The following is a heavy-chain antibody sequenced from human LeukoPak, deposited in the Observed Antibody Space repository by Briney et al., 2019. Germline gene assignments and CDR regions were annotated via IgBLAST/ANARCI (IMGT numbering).Heavy chain of an antibody. J-gene: IGHJ2*01. Sequence: PGGSLRLSCAASGFTFSSYAMSWVRQAPGKGLEWVSAVSGNGAGTFYTDSVKGRSTISRDNSRHTLYLQMDSLRAEDTAVYYCAKVWADYDFWSAYYWYFDLWGRGTLVTVSS. CDR2: VSGNGAGT. D-gene: IGHD3-3*01. CDR3: AKVWADYDFWSAYYWYFDL. CDR1: GFTFSSYA. V-gene: IGHV3-23*01.